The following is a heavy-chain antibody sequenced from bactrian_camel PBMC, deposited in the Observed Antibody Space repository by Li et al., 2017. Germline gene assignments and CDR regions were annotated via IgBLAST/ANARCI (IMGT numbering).Heavy chain of an antibody. V-gene: IGHV3S54*01. CDR1: GSIDGTNC. CDR2: IITLGGTT. D-gene: IGHD5*01. Sequence: QLVESGGGSVQAGGSLRLSCEVSGSIDGTNCIGWFRQYPGKEREGVAAIITLGGTTYYDDSVTGRFTISQDNAKKTTYLQMDHLRTEDTAIYYCAAGWSYGVGTLLRRHYDYWGQGTQVTVS. CDR3: AAGWSYGVGTLLRRHYDY. J-gene: IGHJ4*01.